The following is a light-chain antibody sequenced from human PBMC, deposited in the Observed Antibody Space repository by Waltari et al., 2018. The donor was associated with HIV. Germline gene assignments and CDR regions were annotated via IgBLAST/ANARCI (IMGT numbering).Light chain of an antibody. J-gene: IGLJ1*01. V-gene: IGLV2-14*01. CDR1: SSDIGGYNY. CDR2: KVS. CDR3: SSYTSSNTLV. Sequence: QSALTQPASVSGSPGQSLTISCTGTSSDIGGYNYVSWYQHHPGKAPKLMIYKVSNRPSGVSNRFSGSKSGNTASLTISGLQAEDEADYYCSSYTSSNTLVFGTGTKVTVL.